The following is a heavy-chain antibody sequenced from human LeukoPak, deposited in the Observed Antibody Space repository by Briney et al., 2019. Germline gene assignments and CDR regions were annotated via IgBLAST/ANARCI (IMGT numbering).Heavy chain of an antibody. Sequence: PSETLSLTCTVSGGSISSYYWSWIRQPPGKGLEWIGYIYYSGSTNYNPSLKSRVTISVDTSKNQFSLKLSSVTAADTAVYYCATYSGYAYYYGMDVWGQGTTVTVSS. V-gene: IGHV4-59*01. CDR1: GGSISSYY. J-gene: IGHJ6*02. CDR3: ATYSGYAYYYGMDV. CDR2: IYYSGST. D-gene: IGHD5-12*01.